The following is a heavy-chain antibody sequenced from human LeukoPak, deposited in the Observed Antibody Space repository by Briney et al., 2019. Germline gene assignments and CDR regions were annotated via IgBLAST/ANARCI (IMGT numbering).Heavy chain of an antibody. CDR3: ARVGDSSNSWFDP. Sequence: ASVKVCCKASGYTFTNYYIYWMRQAHGQGLEWMGIINPSGGSNSNAQNFQGRVTMTRDTSTSTVYMEMSSLRYEDTAVYYCARVGDSSNSWFDPWGQGTLVTVSS. V-gene: IGHV1-46*01. CDR2: INPSGGSN. D-gene: IGHD6-19*01. CDR1: GYTFTNYY. J-gene: IGHJ5*02.